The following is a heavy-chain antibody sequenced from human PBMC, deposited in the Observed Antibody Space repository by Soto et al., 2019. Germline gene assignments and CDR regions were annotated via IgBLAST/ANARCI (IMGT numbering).Heavy chain of an antibody. J-gene: IGHJ4*02. CDR3: AHGRFGEFCFDY. CDR2: LYWDDDK. CDR1: GFSLSTSGVG. V-gene: IGHV2-5*02. D-gene: IGHD3-10*01. Sequence: QITLKESGPTLVKPTQTLTLTCTFSGFSLSTSGVGVGWIRQPPGRALEWLALLYWDDDKRYSPSLKSRLTITKDTSKNQVVLKMTNMDPVDTATYYCAHGRFGEFCFDYWGQGTLVTVSS.